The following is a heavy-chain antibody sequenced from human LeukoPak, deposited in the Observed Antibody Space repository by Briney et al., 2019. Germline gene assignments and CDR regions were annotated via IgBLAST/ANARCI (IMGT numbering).Heavy chain of an antibody. V-gene: IGHV5-51*01. Sequence: GESLKISCKGSGYSFSSYWIGWGRQMPGKGLEWMGVIYPGDSDTRYSPSFQGQVTISADKSISTAYLQWSSLKASDTAMYYCARVRYEGAFDIWGQGTMVTVSS. CDR2: IYPGDSDT. D-gene: IGHD3-3*01. CDR3: ARVRYEGAFDI. CDR1: GYSFSSYW. J-gene: IGHJ3*02.